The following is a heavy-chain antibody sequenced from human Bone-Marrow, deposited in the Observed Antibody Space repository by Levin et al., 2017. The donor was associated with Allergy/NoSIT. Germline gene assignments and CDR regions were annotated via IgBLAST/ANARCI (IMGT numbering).Heavy chain of an antibody. V-gene: IGHV1-46*01. CDR2: INPRADST. CDR3: ARIPAGPFWYFDL. Sequence: GESLKISCKASGFTFTSYNFNWVRQAPGQGLEWMGMINPRADSTSYAQKFQGRVAVTMDTSTSTVYMELSSLTSEDTAVYYCARIPAGPFWYFDLWGRGTLVTVSS. CDR1: GFTFTSYN. D-gene: IGHD6-13*01. J-gene: IGHJ2*01.